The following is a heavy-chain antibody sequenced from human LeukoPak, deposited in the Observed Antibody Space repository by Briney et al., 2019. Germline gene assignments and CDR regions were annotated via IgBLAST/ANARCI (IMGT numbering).Heavy chain of an antibody. CDR2: IDERGSKA. V-gene: IGHV3-74*03. CDR1: GFTFSNHW. D-gene: IGHD2-21*01. Sequence: GRSLRLSCAASGFTFSNHWMHWVRHAPGKGLVWVSRIDERGSKAMYADSVKGRFSISKDNAKNTVNLQMNSLRVEDTGVYYCIRDEALWRLDYWGQGTLVTVSS. J-gene: IGHJ4*02. CDR3: IRDEALWRLDY.